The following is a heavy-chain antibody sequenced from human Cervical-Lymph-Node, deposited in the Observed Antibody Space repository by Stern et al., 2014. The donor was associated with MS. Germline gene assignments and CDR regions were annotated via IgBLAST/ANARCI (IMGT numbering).Heavy chain of an antibody. D-gene: IGHD5-12*01. V-gene: IGHV4-39*01. CDR1: GGSISRSTYY. Sequence: QVQLQESGPGLVKPSETLSLTCSVSGGSISRSTYYWGWIRQPPGQGLEWIGSIYYSGTTYYNPSLKSRVTIDTSTNQFPLRLTSVTAADTAVYYCARHDGWLPHYWSQGTLVTVSS. J-gene: IGHJ4*02. CDR2: IYYSGTT. CDR3: ARHDGWLPHY.